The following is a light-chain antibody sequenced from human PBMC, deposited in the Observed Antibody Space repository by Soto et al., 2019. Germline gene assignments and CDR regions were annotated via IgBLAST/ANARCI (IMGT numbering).Light chain of an antibody. CDR3: QQGDSFPLT. J-gene: IGKJ4*01. Sequence: DIQMTQSPSSVSASVGDRVTITCRASQDIGSWLAWYQQKPGKAPKLLIHAESGLESGVPSRFSGSGSGPDFTLTISSLEPEDFATYYCQQGDSFPLTFGGGTKVVIK. CDR1: QDIGSW. CDR2: AES. V-gene: IGKV1D-12*01.